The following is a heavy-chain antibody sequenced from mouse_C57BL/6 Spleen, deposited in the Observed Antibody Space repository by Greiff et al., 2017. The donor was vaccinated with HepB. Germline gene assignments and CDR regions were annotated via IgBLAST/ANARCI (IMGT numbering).Heavy chain of an antibody. CDR3: ARSVTATAQATDPMDY. D-gene: IGHD3-2*02. CDR1: GYTFTSYW. CDR2: IYPGSGST. J-gene: IGHJ4*01. Sequence: QVQLQQPGAELVKPGASVKMSCKASGYTFTSYWITWVKQRPGQGLEWIGDIYPGSGSTNYNEKFKSKATLTVDTSSSTAYMQLSSLTSEDSAVYYCARSVTATAQATDPMDYWGQGTSVTVSS. V-gene: IGHV1-55*01.